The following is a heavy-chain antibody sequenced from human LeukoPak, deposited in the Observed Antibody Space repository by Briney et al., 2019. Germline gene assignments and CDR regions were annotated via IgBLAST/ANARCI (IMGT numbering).Heavy chain of an antibody. J-gene: IGHJ3*02. CDR1: RYSLSKST. CDR3: AKDPPRGSADAFDI. CDR2: IIGSGSST. D-gene: IGHD2-15*01. V-gene: IGHV3-23*01. Sequence: GGSLRLSCAHPRYSLSKSTIRWVCQSPQERVERVSTIIGSGSSTYYADSVKGRFTISRDKSRNTLYLQMDSLSAEDSAVYYCAKDPPRGSADAFDIWGQGTRVTVSS.